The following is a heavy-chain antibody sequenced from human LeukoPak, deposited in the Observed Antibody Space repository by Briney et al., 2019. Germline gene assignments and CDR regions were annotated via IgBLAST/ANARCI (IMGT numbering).Heavy chain of an antibody. Sequence: ASVKVFCKASGYTFTSYAMNWVRQAPGQGLEWMGWINTNTGNPTYAQGFTGRFVFSLDTSVSTAYLQISSLKAEDTAVYYCARYIAAAGTHWFDPWGQGTLVTVSS. V-gene: IGHV7-4-1*02. J-gene: IGHJ5*02. CDR1: GYTFTSYA. CDR3: ARYIAAAGTHWFDP. D-gene: IGHD6-13*01. CDR2: INTNTGNP.